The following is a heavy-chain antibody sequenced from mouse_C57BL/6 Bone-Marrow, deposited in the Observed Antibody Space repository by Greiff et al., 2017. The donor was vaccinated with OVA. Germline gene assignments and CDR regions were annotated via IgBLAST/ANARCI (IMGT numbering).Heavy chain of an antibody. CDR3: ARGGGYSWFAY. V-gene: IGHV1-42*01. J-gene: IGHJ3*01. CDR2: INPSTGGT. D-gene: IGHD2-3*01. CDR1: GYSFTGYY. Sequence: EVKVVESGPELVKPGASVKISCKASGYSFTGYYMNWVKQSPEKSLEWIGEINPSTGGTTYNQKFKAKATLTVDKSSSTAYMQLKSLTSEDSAVYYCARGGGYSWFAYWGQGTLVTVSA.